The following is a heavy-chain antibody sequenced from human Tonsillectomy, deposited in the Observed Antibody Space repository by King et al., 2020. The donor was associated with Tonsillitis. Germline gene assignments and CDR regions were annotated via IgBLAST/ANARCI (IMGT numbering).Heavy chain of an antibody. CDR2: INPGDSDT. CDR3: ARLTQWELAGCDY. Sequence: VQLVESGAEVKKPGESLKISCTGSGYSFTSYWIGWVRQMPGKGLEWLGLINPGDSDTRYSPSFQGQVTISADKSISTAYLQWSSLKASDTAIFYCARLTQWELAGCDYWGQGTLVTVSS. D-gene: IGHD1-26*01. CDR1: GYSFTSYW. J-gene: IGHJ4*02. V-gene: IGHV5-51*01.